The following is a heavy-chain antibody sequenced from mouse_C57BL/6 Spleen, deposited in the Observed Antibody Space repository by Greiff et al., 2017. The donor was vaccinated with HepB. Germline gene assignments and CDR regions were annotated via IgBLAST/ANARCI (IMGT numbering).Heavy chain of an antibody. CDR3: ASSHYYGSSFYFDY. D-gene: IGHD1-1*01. Sequence: QVQLQQPGAELVKPGASVKLSCKASGYTFTSYWMHWVKQRPGQGLEWIGMIHPNSGSTNYNEKFKSKATLTVDKSSSTAYMQLSSLTSEDSAVYYCASSHYYGSSFYFDYWGQGTTLTVSS. V-gene: IGHV1-64*01. CDR2: IHPNSGST. J-gene: IGHJ2*01. CDR1: GYTFTSYW.